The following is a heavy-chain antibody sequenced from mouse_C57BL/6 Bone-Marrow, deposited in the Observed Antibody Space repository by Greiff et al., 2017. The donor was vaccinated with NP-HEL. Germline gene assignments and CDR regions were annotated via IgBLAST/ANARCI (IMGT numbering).Heavy chain of an antibody. V-gene: IGHV1-81*01. J-gene: IGHJ2*01. CDR3: ARLGDGNLFDY. D-gene: IGHD2-1*01. Sequence: QVQLKESGAELARPGASVKLSCKASGYTFTSYGISWVKQRTGQGLEWIGEIYPRSGNTYYNEKFKGKATLTADKSSSTAYMELRSLTSEDSAVYFCARLGDGNLFDYWGQGTTLTVSS. CDR1: GYTFTSYG. CDR2: IYPRSGNT.